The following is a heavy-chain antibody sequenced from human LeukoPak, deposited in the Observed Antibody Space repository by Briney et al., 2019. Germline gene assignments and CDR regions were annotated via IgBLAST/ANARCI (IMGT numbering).Heavy chain of an antibody. CDR2: INHSGST. V-gene: IGHV4-34*01. CDR1: GGSFSGYY. Sequence: PSETLSLTCAVYGGSFSGYYWSWIRQPPGKGLEWIGEINHSGSTNYNPSLKSRVTISVDTSKNQFSLKLSSVTAADTAVYYCARRKKPIYCSSTSCTGGFDPWGQGTLVTVSS. CDR3: ARRKKPIYCSSTSCTGGFDP. J-gene: IGHJ5*02. D-gene: IGHD2-2*01.